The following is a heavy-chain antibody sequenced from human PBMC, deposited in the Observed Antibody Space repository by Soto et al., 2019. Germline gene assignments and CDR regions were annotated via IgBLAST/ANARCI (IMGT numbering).Heavy chain of an antibody. J-gene: IGHJ4*02. Sequence: QVQLQESGPGLVKPSQTLSLTCTVSGGSISSGGYYWSWIRRHPGKGLEWIGYIYYSGSTYYNPSLISRVTISVDTSKNHFSLKLSSVTAADTAVYYCAREGGIVGATAADYWGQGTLVTVSS. CDR1: GGSISSGGYY. V-gene: IGHV4-31*03. CDR2: IYYSGST. D-gene: IGHD1-26*01. CDR3: AREGGIVGATAADY.